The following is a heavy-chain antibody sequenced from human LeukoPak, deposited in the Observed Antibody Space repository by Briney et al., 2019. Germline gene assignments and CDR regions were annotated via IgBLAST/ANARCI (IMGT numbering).Heavy chain of an antibody. CDR2: IYYSGNT. Sequence: PSETLSLTCTVSGAPIQSYYWSWIRQPPGKGLEWIGYIYYSGNTNYNPSLKSRVTMSVDTSKKQFSLKLSSVTAADTAVYYCTSLYCTNAACGGYFDNWGQGSLVTVSS. J-gene: IGHJ4*02. CDR3: TSLYCTNAACGGYFDN. CDR1: GAPIQSYY. D-gene: IGHD2-8*01. V-gene: IGHV4-59*01.